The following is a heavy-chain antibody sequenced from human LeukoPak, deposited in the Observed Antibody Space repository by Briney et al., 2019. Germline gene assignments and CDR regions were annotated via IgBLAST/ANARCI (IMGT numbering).Heavy chain of an antibody. V-gene: IGHV4-39*01. CDR3: ARYSSSSGWFDP. J-gene: IGHJ5*02. CDR1: GGFISSSSHY. CDR2: IYYSGST. D-gene: IGHD6-6*01. Sequence: SETLSLTCTVSGGFISSSSHYWVWIRQPPGRGLEWIGNIYYSGSTYYSPSLKSRVTMSVDTSKNQFSLRLSSATAADTAVYYCARYSSSSGWFDPWGQGTLVTVSS.